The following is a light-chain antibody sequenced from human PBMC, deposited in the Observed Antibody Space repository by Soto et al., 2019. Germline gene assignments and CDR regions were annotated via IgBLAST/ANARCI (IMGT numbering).Light chain of an antibody. CDR2: WAS. V-gene: IGKV4-1*01. CDR3: QQYYNTPPYT. Sequence: DIVMTQSPDSLAVSLGERATINCKSSQSVLYSSNNKNYLAWYQQKPGQPPKLLIYWASTRESGVPDRFSGSGSGTDFTLTISSLQAEDVAGYYCQQYYNTPPYTVGQGTKLEIK. CDR1: QSVLYSSNNKNY. J-gene: IGKJ2*01.